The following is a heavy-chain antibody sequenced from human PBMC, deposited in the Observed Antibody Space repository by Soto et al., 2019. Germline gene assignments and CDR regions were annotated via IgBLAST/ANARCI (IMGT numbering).Heavy chain of an antibody. CDR1: GYTFSTYW. J-gene: IGHJ6*02. CDR2: IYPRDSDS. Sequence: PGESLKISCKASGYTFSTYWIAWVRQMPGKGLEWMGVIYPRDSDSKYSPAFQGQVTISADKSISTAYLQWSGLKASDTAIYYCARHEYNYGNYYFYGLDVWGQGTTVTVSS. V-gene: IGHV5-51*01. D-gene: IGHD5-18*01. CDR3: ARHEYNYGNYYFYGLDV.